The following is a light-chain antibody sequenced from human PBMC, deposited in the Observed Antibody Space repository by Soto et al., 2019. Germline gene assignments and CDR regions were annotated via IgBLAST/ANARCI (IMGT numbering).Light chain of an antibody. J-gene: IGLJ1*01. CDR3: SSYSGTNYHYV. CDR2: EVS. Sequence: QSVLTQPPSASGSFGQSVTISCTGTSSDVGGYNYVSWYQQHPGKAPKLMIYEVSERPSGVPDRFSGSKSGNTDSLTVSGLQADDEADYYCSSYSGTNYHYVFGTGTKVTVL. V-gene: IGLV2-8*01. CDR1: SSDVGGYNY.